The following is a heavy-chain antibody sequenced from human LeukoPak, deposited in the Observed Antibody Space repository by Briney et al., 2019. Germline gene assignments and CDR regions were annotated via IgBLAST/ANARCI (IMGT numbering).Heavy chain of an antibody. CDR2: VSAYNGNT. Sequence: ASVKVSCKASGYTFTSYDISWVRQAPGQGLEWMGWVSAYNGNTNYAQKLQGRVTMTTDTSTSTAYMELRSLRSDDTAVYYCARGEVLGYDLTAFDIWGQGTMVTVSS. D-gene: IGHD3-16*01. J-gene: IGHJ3*02. V-gene: IGHV1-18*01. CDR3: ARGEVLGYDLTAFDI. CDR1: GYTFTSYD.